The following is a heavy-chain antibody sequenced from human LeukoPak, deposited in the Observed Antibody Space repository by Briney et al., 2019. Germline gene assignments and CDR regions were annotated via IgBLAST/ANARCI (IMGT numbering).Heavy chain of an antibody. CDR3: AAMTTVTTGSFAFDI. D-gene: IGHD4-17*01. V-gene: IGHV1-18*01. CDR2: ISAYNGNT. J-gene: IGHJ3*02. CDR1: GYTFTSYG. Sequence: GASVKVSCEASGYTFTSYGISWVRQAPGQGLKWMGWISAYNGNTNYAQKLQGRVTMTTDTSTSTAYMELRSLRSEDTAVYYCAAMTTVTTGSFAFDIWGQGTMVTVSS.